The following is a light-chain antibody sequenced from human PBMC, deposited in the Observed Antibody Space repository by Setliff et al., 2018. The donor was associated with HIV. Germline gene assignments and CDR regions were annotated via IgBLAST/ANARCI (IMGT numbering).Light chain of an antibody. J-gene: IGLJ1*01. Sequence: QSALTQPPSASGSPGQSVTISCTGTSGDAGGYNYVSWYQQYPGKAPKLLIHEVTKRPSGVPDRFSGSKSGNTASLTVSGLQAEDEADYYCSSYAGNKGDVFGTGTKVTV. CDR2: EVT. CDR1: SGDAGGYNY. V-gene: IGLV2-8*01. CDR3: SSYAGNKGDV.